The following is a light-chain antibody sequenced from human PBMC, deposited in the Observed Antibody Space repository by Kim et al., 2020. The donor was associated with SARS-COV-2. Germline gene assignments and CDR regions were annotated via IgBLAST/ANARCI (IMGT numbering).Light chain of an antibody. V-gene: IGKV1-6*01. Sequence: STSVGGTVTITCRASQGIRNDLGWYQQKPGKAPKLLIYSASSLQSGVPSRFSGSGSGTDFTLTISSLQPEDFATYYCLQDYNYPYTFGQGTKLEI. CDR3: LQDYNYPYT. CDR1: QGIRND. CDR2: SAS. J-gene: IGKJ2*01.